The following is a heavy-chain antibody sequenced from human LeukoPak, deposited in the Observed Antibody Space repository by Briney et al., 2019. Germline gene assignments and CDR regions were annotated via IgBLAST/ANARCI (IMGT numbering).Heavy chain of an antibody. Sequence: PGGSLRLSCAGSGFTFGGYGMHWFRQTPGKGLEWVAVIAYDGSRALYADSVKGRFTISRDNSKNTMSVQMDDLRAEDTAVYYCTRYNNVHFDYWGQGTLVTVSS. J-gene: IGHJ4*02. D-gene: IGHD1-14*01. CDR2: IAYDGSRA. CDR1: GFTFGGYG. V-gene: IGHV3-33*01. CDR3: TRYNNVHFDY.